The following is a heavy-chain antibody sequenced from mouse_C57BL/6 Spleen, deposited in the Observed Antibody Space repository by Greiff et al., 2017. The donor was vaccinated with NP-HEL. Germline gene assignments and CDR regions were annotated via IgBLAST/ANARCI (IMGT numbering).Heavy chain of an antibody. V-gene: IGHV1-69*01. J-gene: IGHJ3*01. CDR2: IDPSDSYT. D-gene: IGHD3-2*02. Sequence: QVQLQQPGAELVMPGASVKLSCKASGYTFTSYWMHWVKQRPGQGLEWIGEIDPSDSYTNYNQKFKGKSTLTVDKSSSTAYMQLSSLTSEDSAVYYCARRGLDSAGYVFAYWGQGTLVTVSA. CDR1: GYTFTSYW. CDR3: ARRGLDSAGYVFAY.